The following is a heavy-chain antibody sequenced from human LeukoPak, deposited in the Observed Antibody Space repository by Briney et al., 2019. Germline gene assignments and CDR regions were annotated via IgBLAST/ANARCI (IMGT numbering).Heavy chain of an antibody. CDR2: IRNKANGYTT. V-gene: IGHV3-72*01. J-gene: IGHJ6*02. CDR3: ARESKLGAAPTGGYYYYGMDV. D-gene: IGHD2-15*01. Sequence: PGGSLRLSCAASGFTFSDYYMDWVRQAPGMGLEWVGRIRNKANGYTTEYAASVSGRFTISRDDSKDSLCLQMNSLKTEDTAVYYCARESKLGAAPTGGYYYYGMDVWGQGTTVTVSS. CDR1: GFTFSDYY.